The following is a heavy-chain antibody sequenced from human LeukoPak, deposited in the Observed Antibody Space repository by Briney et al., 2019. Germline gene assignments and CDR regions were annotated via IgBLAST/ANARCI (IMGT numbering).Heavy chain of an antibody. CDR2: IYYSGST. Sequence: PSETLSLTCTVSGGSISSYYWSWIRQPPGKGLEWIGYIYYSGSTNYNPSLKSRVTISVDTSKNQFSLKLSSLTAADTAVYYCARYKPSTYYYDSSGLDYWGQGTLVTVSS. V-gene: IGHV4-59*01. CDR3: ARYKPSTYYYDSSGLDY. J-gene: IGHJ4*02. D-gene: IGHD3-22*01. CDR1: GGSISSYY.